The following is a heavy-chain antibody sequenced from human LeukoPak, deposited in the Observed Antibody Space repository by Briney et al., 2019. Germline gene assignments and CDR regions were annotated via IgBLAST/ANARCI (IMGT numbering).Heavy chain of an antibody. CDR2: INHSGST. CDR1: GGSFSGYY. Sequence: PSETLSLTCAVYGGSFSGYYWSWIRQPPGKGLEWIGEINHSGSTNYNPSLKSRVTISVDTSKNQFSLKLSSVTVADTAVYYCARTPAYGDYEDYWGQGTLVTVSS. V-gene: IGHV4-34*01. D-gene: IGHD4-17*01. J-gene: IGHJ4*02. CDR3: ARTPAYGDYEDY.